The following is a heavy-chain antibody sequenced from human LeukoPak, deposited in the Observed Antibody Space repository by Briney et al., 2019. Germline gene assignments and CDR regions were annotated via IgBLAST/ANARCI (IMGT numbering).Heavy chain of an antibody. J-gene: IGHJ4*02. Sequence: TGGSLRLSCVASGFTFSNYGMHWVRQAPGKGLEWVAIIWFDGSGTYYADSVKGRVTFSRDNSKNTLYLQMNSLRAEDTAMYYCARHASTHYFDSWGQGTLVTVPS. CDR2: IWFDGSGT. V-gene: IGHV3-33*01. D-gene: IGHD2/OR15-2a*01. CDR1: GFTFSNYG. CDR3: ARHASTHYFDS.